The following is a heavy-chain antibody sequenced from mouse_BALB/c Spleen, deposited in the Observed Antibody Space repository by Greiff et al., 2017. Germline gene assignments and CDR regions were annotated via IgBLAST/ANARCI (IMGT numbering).Heavy chain of an antibody. Sequence: VQLQQSGAELAKPGASVKMSCKASGYTFTSYWMHWVKQRPGQGLEWIGYINPSTGYTEYNQKFKDKATLTADKSSSTAYMQLSSLTSEDSAVYYCARSQFITTAWFAYWGQGTLVTVSA. D-gene: IGHD1-2*01. V-gene: IGHV1-7*01. CDR1: GYTFTSYW. CDR3: ARSQFITTAWFAY. J-gene: IGHJ3*01. CDR2: INPSTGYT.